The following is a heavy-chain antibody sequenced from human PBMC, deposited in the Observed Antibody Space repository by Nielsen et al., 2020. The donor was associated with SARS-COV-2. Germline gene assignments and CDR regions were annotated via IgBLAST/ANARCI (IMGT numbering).Heavy chain of an antibody. CDR2: ISDNGDDT. V-gene: IGHV3-23*01. D-gene: IGHD1-26*01. J-gene: IGHJ6*02. CDR1: GFTFSSYA. CDR3: ARDPEGWELLRYYYYYYGMDV. Sequence: GESLKISCSASGFTFSSYAMSWVRQAPVKGLEWVSTISDNGDDTYYADSVKGRFTISRDNSKNTLYLQMNSLRAEDTAVYYCARDPEGWELLRYYYYYYGMDVWGQGTTVTVSS.